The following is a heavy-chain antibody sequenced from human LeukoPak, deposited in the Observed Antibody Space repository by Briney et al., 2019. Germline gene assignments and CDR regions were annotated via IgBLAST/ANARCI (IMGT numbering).Heavy chain of an antibody. Sequence: GESLKISCMGSGYSFTSYWIGWVRQMPGKGLEWMGIIYPGDSDTRYSPSFQGQVTISADKSHSTAYLQWSSLKASDTAMYYRARHSDGDSPDYWGQGTLVTVSS. D-gene: IGHD4-17*01. CDR1: GYSFTSYW. J-gene: IGHJ4*02. CDR2: IYPGDSDT. V-gene: IGHV5-51*01. CDR3: ARHSDGDSPDY.